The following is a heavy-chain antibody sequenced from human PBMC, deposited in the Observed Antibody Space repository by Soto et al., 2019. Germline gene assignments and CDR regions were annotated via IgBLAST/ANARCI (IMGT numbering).Heavy chain of an antibody. CDR1: GGSISSYY. CDR2: IYYSGST. CDR3: ARDWLRSGYYYYGMDV. V-gene: IGHV4-59*01. D-gene: IGHD5-12*01. Sequence: PSETLSLTCTVSGGSISSYYWGWIRQPPGKGLEWIGYIYYSGSTNYNPSLKSRVTISVDTSKNQFSLKLSSVTAADTAVYYCARDWLRSGYYYYGMDVWGQGTTVTVSS. J-gene: IGHJ6*02.